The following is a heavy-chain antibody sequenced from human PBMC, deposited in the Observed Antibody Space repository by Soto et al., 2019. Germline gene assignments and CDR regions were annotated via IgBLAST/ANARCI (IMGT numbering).Heavy chain of an antibody. J-gene: IGHJ6*03. CDR1: GFTFSSYA. CDR3: AKDRVDIVVVVAATRVAGLQPDYYYYYYMDV. Sequence: GGSLRLSCAASGFTFSSYAMSWVRQAPGKGLEWVSAISGSGGSTYYADSAKGRFTISRDNSKNTLYLQMNSLRAEDTAVYYCAKDRVDIVVVVAATRVAGLQPDYYYYYYMDVWGKGTTVTVSS. D-gene: IGHD2-15*01. CDR2: ISGSGGST. V-gene: IGHV3-23*01.